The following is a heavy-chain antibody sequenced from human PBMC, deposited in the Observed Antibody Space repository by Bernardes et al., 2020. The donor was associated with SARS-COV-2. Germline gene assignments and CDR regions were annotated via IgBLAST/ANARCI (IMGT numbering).Heavy chain of an antibody. CDR2: TVSSGGST. CDR1: GFSFSSYG. Sequence: GGSLRLSCAASGFSFSSYGMSWVRQAPGKGLEWVSATVSSGGSTNYADSVKDRFTISRENSKNILYLQMNSLRTEDTAVYYCARGHSRSWFDDWGRGTLVTVSS. CDR3: ARGHSRSWFDD. V-gene: IGHV3-23*01. D-gene: IGHD3-22*01. J-gene: IGHJ4*02.